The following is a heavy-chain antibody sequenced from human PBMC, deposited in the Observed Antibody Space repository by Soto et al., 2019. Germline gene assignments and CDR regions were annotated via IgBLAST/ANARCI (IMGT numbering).Heavy chain of an antibody. CDR1: GGSFSGYY. D-gene: IGHD7-27*01. CDR3: ASLPGVTGDDAFDI. J-gene: IGHJ3*02. Sequence: SETLSLTCAVYGGSFSGYYWSWIRQPPGKGLEWIGEINHSGSTNYIPSLKSRVTISVDTSKNQFSLKLSSVTAADTAVYYCASLPGVTGDDAFDIWGQGTMVTVSS. CDR2: INHSGST. V-gene: IGHV4-34*01.